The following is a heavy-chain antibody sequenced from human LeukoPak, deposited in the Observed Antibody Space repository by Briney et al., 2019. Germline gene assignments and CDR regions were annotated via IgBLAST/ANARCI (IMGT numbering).Heavy chain of an antibody. CDR3: ARVGYGSGWYSLDFDY. V-gene: IGHV1-18*01. Sequence: GASVKVSYKASGYTFTSYGISWVRQAPGQGLEWMGWISAYNGNTNYAQKLQGRVTMTTDTSTSTACMELRSLRSDDTAVYYCARVGYGSGWYSLDFDYWGQGTLVTVSS. D-gene: IGHD6-19*01. CDR2: ISAYNGNT. J-gene: IGHJ4*02. CDR1: GYTFTSYG.